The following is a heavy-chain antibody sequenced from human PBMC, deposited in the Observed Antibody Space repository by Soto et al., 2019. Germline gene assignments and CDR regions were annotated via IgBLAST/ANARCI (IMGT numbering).Heavy chain of an antibody. D-gene: IGHD3-3*01. CDR1: GFTVSSNY. V-gene: IGHV3-66*01. CDR3: ARDWPSSGYDFWSGFDY. CDR2: IYSGGST. Sequence: GGSLRLSCAASGFTVSSNYMSWVRQAPGKGLEWVSVIYSGGSTYYADSVKGRFTISRDNSKNTLYLQMNSLRAEDTAVYYCARDWPSSGYDFWSGFDYWGQGTLVTVSS. J-gene: IGHJ4*02.